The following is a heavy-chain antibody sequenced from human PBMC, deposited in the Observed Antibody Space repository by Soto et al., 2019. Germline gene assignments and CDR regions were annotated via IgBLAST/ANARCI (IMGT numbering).Heavy chain of an antibody. D-gene: IGHD2-15*01. V-gene: IGHV3-30-3*01. CDR3: ARDGYCSGGSCYDYYYYGMDV. Sequence: GGSLRLSCAASGFTFSSYAMHWVRQAPGKGLEWVAVISYDGSNKYYADSVKGRFTISRDNSKNTLYLQMNSLRAEDTAVYYCARDGYCSGGSCYDYYYYGMDVWGQGTTVTVSS. CDR2: ISYDGSNK. J-gene: IGHJ6*02. CDR1: GFTFSSYA.